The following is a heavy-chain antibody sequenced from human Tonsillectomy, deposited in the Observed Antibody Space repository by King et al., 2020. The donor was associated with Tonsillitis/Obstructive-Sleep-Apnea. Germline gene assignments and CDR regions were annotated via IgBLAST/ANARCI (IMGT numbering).Heavy chain of an antibody. V-gene: IGHV4-34*01. CDR2: INHSGST. D-gene: IGHD2-8*02. CDR1: GGSFSGSY. CDR3: ARGGSGGHYYYGMDV. Sequence: VPLPPWGAGLLKPSETLSLPCAVSGGSFSGSYWSWIRPPPGPGLAWIGAINHSGSTNYTPSLKSRVTISVDTSKNQFSLKLSSVTAADTAVYYCARGGSGGHYYYGMDVWGQGTTVTVSS. J-gene: IGHJ6*02.